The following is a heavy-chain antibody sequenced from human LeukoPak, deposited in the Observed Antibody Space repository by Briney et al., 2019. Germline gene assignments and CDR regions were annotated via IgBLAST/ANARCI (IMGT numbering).Heavy chain of an antibody. CDR3: ARDLEDFDSPANDY. CDR1: GDSISGYY. CDR2: IYAPGSS. J-gene: IGHJ4*02. Sequence: SETLSLTCTVSGDSISGYYWAWIRQPAGKGLEWIGHIYAPGSSNYSPSFKSRVTMSIDMSNNQFSLRLSSVTAADTAMYYCARDLEDFDSPANDYWGQGTHVIVSP. V-gene: IGHV4-4*07. D-gene: IGHD2-15*01.